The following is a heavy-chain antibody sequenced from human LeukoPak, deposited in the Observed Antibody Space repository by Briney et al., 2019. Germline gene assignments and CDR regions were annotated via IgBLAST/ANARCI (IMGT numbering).Heavy chain of an antibody. D-gene: IGHD4-23*01. V-gene: IGHV4-30-2*01. Sequence: SETLSLTCTVSGGSISSGGYSWSWIRQPPGKGLEWIGYIYHSGSTYYNPSLKSRVTISVDRSKNQFSLKLSSVTAADTAVYYCARQVVTDFYYFDYWGQGTLVTVSS. J-gene: IGHJ4*02. CDR3: ARQVVTDFYYFDY. CDR1: GGSISSGGYS. CDR2: IYHSGST.